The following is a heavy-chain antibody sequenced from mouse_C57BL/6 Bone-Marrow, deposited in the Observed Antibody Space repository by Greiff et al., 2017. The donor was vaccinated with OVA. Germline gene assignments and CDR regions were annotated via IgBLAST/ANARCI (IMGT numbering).Heavy chain of an antibody. CDR2: IYPGSGST. Sequence: QVQLQQSGAELVKPGASVKMSCKASGYTFTSYWITWVKQRPGQGLEWIGDIYPGSGSTNYNEKFKSKATLTVDTSSSTAYMQLSSLTSEDSAVYYCARRGGYYAMDYWGQGTSVTVSS. J-gene: IGHJ4*01. V-gene: IGHV1-55*01. CDR1: GYTFTSYW. CDR3: ARRGGYYAMDY.